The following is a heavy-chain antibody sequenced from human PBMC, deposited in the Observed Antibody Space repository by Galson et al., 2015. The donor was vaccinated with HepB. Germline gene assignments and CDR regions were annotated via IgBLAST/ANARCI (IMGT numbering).Heavy chain of an antibody. CDR1: GFTFTSHW. D-gene: IGHD6-19*01. V-gene: IGHV3-7*04. J-gene: IGHJ4*02. Sequence: SLRLSCAASGFTFTSHWMTWVRQAPGKGLEWVANIKQDGSEKYYVDSVKGRFTISRDNAKNSLYLQMNSLRAEETAVYYCARGPHIAVTGKKRLDFWGQGTLVTVSP. CDR2: IKQDGSEK. CDR3: ARGPHIAVTGKKRLDF.